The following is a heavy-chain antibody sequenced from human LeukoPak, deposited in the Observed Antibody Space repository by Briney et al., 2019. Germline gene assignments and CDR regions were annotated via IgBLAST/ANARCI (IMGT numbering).Heavy chain of an antibody. Sequence: ASVKVSCKVSGYTLTELSMHWVRQAPGKGLEWMGGFDPEDGETIYAQKFQGRVTMTEDTSTDTAYMELSSLRSEDTAVYYCATDIVVVPAASPHYYYYGMDVWGQGTTVTVSS. J-gene: IGHJ6*02. CDR1: GYTLTELS. CDR3: ATDIVVVPAASPHYYYYGMDV. V-gene: IGHV1-24*01. CDR2: FDPEDGET. D-gene: IGHD2-2*01.